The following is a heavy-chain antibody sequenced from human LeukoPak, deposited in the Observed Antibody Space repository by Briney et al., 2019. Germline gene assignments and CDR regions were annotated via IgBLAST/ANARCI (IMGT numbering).Heavy chain of an antibody. CDR2: ISGSGGST. Sequence: PGGSLRLSCAASGFAFSSYAMSWVRQAPGKGLEWVSAISGSGGSTYYADSVKGRFTISRDNSKNTLYLQMNSLRAEDTAVYYCAKDESRLRFLEWLLYYFDYSGQGTLVTVSS. D-gene: IGHD3-3*01. CDR1: GFAFSSYA. J-gene: IGHJ4*02. CDR3: AKDESRLRFLEWLLYYFDY. V-gene: IGHV3-23*01.